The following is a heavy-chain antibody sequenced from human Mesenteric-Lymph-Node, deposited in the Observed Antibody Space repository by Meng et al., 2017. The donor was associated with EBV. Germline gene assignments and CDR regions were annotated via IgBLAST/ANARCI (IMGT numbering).Heavy chain of an antibody. CDR3: ARITFGGAIGD. V-gene: IGHV4-4*02. CDR2: IFHSGGT. D-gene: IGHD3-16*02. CDR1: SGSISNSNW. Sequence: QVQLQEAGPGLVKPSGTLSLTCAVSSGSISNSNWWSWVRQPPGKGLQWIGEIFHSGGTNYNPSLKSRVTISVDKSKNQFSLKVNSLTAADTAMYYCARITFGGAIGDWGQGTLVTVAS. J-gene: IGHJ4*02.